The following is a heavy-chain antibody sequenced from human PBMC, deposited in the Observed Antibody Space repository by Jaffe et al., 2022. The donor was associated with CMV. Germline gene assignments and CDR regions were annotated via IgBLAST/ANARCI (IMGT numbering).Heavy chain of an antibody. D-gene: IGHD5-18*01. V-gene: IGHV1-24*01. CDR3: ATDSADTAMVDDAFDI. Sequence: QVQLVQSGAEVKKPGASVKVSCKVSGYTLTELSMHWVRQAPGKGLEWMGGFDPEDGETIYAQKFQGRVTMTEDTSTDTAYMELSSLRSEDTAVYYCATDSADTAMVDDAFDIWGQGTMVTVSS. J-gene: IGHJ3*02. CDR2: FDPEDGET. CDR1: GYTLTELS.